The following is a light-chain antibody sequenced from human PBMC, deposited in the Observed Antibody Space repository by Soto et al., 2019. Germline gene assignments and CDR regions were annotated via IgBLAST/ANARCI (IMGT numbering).Light chain of an antibody. J-gene: IGLJ2*01. V-gene: IGLV2-14*03. CDR2: DVS. Sequence: QSALTQPASVSGSPGQSITISCTGTSSDVGGYDFVSWYQHRPGKAPKLLIYDVSTRPSGVSYRFSGSKSGDTAFLTISGLQAEDEADYHCSSFSPSNTLIIVGGGTTLTVL. CDR1: SSDVGGYDF. CDR3: SSFSPSNTLII.